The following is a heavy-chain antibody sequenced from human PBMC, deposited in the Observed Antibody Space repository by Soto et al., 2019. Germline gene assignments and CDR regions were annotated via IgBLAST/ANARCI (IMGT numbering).Heavy chain of an antibody. V-gene: IGHV3-23*01. J-gene: IGHJ5*02. D-gene: IGHD3-3*01. Sequence: PGGSLRLSCAASGFTFSSYAMSWVRQAPGKGLEWVSAISGSGGGTYYADSVKGRFTISRDNSKNTLYLQMNSLRAEDTAVYYCAKDRATIFGVVTPGNWFDPWGQGTLVTVSS. CDR1: GFTFSSYA. CDR3: AKDRATIFGVVTPGNWFDP. CDR2: ISGSGGGT.